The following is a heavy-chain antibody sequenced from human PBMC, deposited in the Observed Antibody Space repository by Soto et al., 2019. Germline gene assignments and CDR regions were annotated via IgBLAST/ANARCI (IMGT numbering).Heavy chain of an antibody. CDR1: GGSISSYY. CDR3: ASALLDYGYYYFDY. Sequence: HVQLQESGPGLVKPSETLSLTCTVSGGSISSYYWIWIRQPAGKGLEGIGRIYISGRTNYNASLESRVTMPVDTSKNQFSLKLRSVTAADTAVYYCASALLDYGYYYFDYWGQGTLVTVSS. J-gene: IGHJ4*02. V-gene: IGHV4-4*07. D-gene: IGHD4-17*01. CDR2: IYISGRT.